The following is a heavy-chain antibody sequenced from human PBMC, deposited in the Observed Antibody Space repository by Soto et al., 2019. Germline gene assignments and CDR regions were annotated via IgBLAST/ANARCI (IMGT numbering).Heavy chain of an antibody. CDR3: ARPQRDRNYYYGMAV. J-gene: IGHJ6*02. CDR1: GGTFSKYA. V-gene: IGHV1-69*01. D-gene: IGHD3-22*01. Sequence: QVQLVQSGAEMQQPGASVRVSCKASGGTFSKYAFSWVRQAPGQGLEWLGGTIPMFGTPNYAQKFQGRVAISADESTATVYMELSSLRSEDTPVYFWARPQRDRNYYYGMAVWGQGTTVTVSS. CDR2: TIPMFGTP.